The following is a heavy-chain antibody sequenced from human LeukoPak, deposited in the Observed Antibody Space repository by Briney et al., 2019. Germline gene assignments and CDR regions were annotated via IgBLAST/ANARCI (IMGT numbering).Heavy chain of an antibody. J-gene: IGHJ5*02. CDR3: AGKAYSDWFDP. D-gene: IGHD2-15*01. V-gene: IGHV4-39*01. CDR2: IYYSGST. Sequence: SETLSLTCTVSGGSISSSSYYWGWIRQPPGKGLEWIGSIYYSGSTYYNSSLKSRVTISVDTSKNQFSLKLSSVTAADTAVYYCAGKAYSDWFDPWGQGTLVTVSP. CDR1: GGSISSSSYY.